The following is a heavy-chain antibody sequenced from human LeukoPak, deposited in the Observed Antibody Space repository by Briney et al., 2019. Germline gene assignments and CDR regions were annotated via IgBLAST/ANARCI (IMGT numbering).Heavy chain of an antibody. CDR2: ISWNSGSV. CDR3: AKGEKKWLARQPDY. J-gene: IGHJ4*02. Sequence: PGRSLRLSCAASGFTFDNYAMHWVRQAPGKGLEWVSGISWNSGSVGYADSVKGRFTISRDNAKNSLYLQMNNLRGEDAAFYYCAKGEKKWLARQPDYWGQGTLVTVSS. D-gene: IGHD6-19*01. V-gene: IGHV3-9*01. CDR1: GFTFDNYA.